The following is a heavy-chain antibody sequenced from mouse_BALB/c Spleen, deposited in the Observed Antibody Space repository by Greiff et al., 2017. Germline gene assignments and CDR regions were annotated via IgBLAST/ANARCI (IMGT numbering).Heavy chain of an antibody. CDR1: GFTFSSYA. CDR3: ARLGNYGFAY. J-gene: IGHJ3*01. V-gene: IGHV5-6*03. Sequence: EVKLVESGGGLVKPGGSLKLSCAASGFTFSSYAMSWVRQTPEKRLEWVASISSGGSTYYPDSVKGRFTISRDNAKNTLYLQMSSLKSEDTAMYYCARLGNYGFAYWGQGTLVTVSA. D-gene: IGHD2-1*01. CDR2: ISSGGST.